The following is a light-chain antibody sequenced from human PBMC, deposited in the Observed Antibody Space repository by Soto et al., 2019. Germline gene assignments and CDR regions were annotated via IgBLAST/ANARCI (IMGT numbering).Light chain of an antibody. CDR3: AAWDDSLNGPV. Sequence: QSVLTQPPPASGTPGQRVTISCPGSSSNIGSNTVNWYQQLPGTAPKLLIYSNNQRPSGVPDRFSGSKSGTSASLAISGLQSEDEADYYCAAWDDSLNGPVFGGGTKVTVL. V-gene: IGLV1-44*01. J-gene: IGLJ2*01. CDR2: SNN. CDR1: SSNIGSNT.